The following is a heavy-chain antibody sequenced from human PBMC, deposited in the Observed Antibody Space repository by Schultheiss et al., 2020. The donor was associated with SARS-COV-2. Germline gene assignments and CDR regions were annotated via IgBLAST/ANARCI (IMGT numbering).Heavy chain of an antibody. J-gene: IGHJ5*02. CDR2: IYYSGST. Sequence: SQTLSLTCTVSGGSISTYYWSWIRQPPGKGLEWIGYIYYSGSTNYNPSLKSRVTISVDTSKNQFSLKLSSVTAADTAVYYCARDGQAYDFWRGYSGWFDPWGQGTLVTVSS. CDR1: GGSISTYY. V-gene: IGHV4-59*13. D-gene: IGHD3-3*01. CDR3: ARDGQAYDFWRGYSGWFDP.